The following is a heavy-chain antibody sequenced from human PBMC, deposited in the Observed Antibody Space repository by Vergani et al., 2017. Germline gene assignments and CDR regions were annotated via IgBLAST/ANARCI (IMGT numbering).Heavy chain of an antibody. CDR3: ARVHYTFNWFDP. Sequence: QVQLQESGPGLVKPSETLSLSCTVSGGSISSGVYYWSWVRQHPGKDLEFIGDIFYNGIPYYNPSLKSRVTISLDTSKNQFSLRLTSVTAADTAVYYCARVHYTFNWFDPGCQGTLVTVSS. J-gene: IGHJ5*02. V-gene: IGHV4-31*03. CDR2: IFYNGIP. CDR1: GGSISSGVYY. D-gene: IGHD3-10*01.